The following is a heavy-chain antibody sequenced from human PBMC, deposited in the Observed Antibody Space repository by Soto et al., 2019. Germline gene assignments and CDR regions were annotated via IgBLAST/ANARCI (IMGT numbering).Heavy chain of an antibody. D-gene: IGHD3-10*01. CDR1: GFSLSTSGVG. V-gene: IGHV2-5*02. CDR3: AYRGQGTRVRGVIPWFDP. Sequence: PTLLKREQSLRLACRFSGFSLSTSGVGVGWIRHPRGKALEWLALIYWDDDKRYSPCLKSMLTITKDTSKNQVVLTMTHMDPVDTATYCCAYRGQGTRVRGVIPWFDPWGQGTLVSVSS. CDR2: IYWDDDK. J-gene: IGHJ5*02.